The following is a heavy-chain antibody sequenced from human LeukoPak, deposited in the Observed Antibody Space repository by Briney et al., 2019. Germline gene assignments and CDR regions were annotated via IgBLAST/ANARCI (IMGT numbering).Heavy chain of an antibody. CDR1: GGSVSSGSYY. CDR3: ARAREFYGLTYYFDY. J-gene: IGHJ4*02. CDR2: IYYSGST. Sequence: PSETLSLTCTVSGGSVSSGSYYWSWIRQPPGKGLEWIGYIYYSGSTNYNPSLKSRVTISVDTSKNQFSLKLSSVTAADTAVYYCARAREFYGLTYYFDYWGQGTLVTVSS. D-gene: IGHD3-10*01. V-gene: IGHV4-61*01.